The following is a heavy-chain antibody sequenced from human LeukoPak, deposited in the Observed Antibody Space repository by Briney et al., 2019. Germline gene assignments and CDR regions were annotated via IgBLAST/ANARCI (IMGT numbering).Heavy chain of an antibody. J-gene: IGHJ4*02. V-gene: IGHV4-59*08. Sequence: PSETLSLTCTVSGGSINSFYWNWIRQPPGKGLEWIGYIYYSGSTNYNPSLKSRVTISVDTSKSQFSLKLSSVTAADTAVYYCARAAYSSSWYYFDYWGQGTLVTVSS. CDR1: GGSINSFY. D-gene: IGHD6-13*01. CDR2: IYYSGST. CDR3: ARAAYSSSWYYFDY.